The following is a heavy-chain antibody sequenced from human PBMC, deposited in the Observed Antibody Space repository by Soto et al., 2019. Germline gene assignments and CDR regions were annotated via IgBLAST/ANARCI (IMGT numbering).Heavy chain of an antibody. CDR3: AIKVVGSTSRLDYWVFDP. V-gene: IGHV3-23*01. CDR1: GFTFINYA. Sequence: EVQLLESGGDSVQPGGSVRLSCAGSGFTFINYAMNWVRQAPGKGLEWVSTISGGGDATFFADSVRGRFTFSRNNSKNAVTLQMNSLGVDDTAVYYCAIKVVGSTSRLDYWVFDPWGRSTLVTVSS. CDR2: ISGGGDAT. D-gene: IGHD2-21*01. J-gene: IGHJ2*01.